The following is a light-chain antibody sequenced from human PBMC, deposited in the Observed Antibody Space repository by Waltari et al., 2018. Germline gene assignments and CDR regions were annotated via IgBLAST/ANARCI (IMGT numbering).Light chain of an antibody. CDR1: NSNIGSNS. Sequence: QSVLTQPPSASGTPGQRVTISCSGSNSNIGSNSVYWYQQLPGTAPKLLIYRNNQRPSGVPDRFSGSKSGTSASLAISGLRSDDEADYYCAAWDDGLSGVVFGGGTKLTVL. CDR3: AAWDDGLSGVV. CDR2: RNN. J-gene: IGLJ2*01. V-gene: IGLV1-47*01.